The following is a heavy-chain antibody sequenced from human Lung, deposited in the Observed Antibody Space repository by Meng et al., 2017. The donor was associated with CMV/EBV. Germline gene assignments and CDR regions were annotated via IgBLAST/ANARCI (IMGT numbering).Heavy chain of an antibody. CDR1: VSSCNVA. D-gene: IGHD6-19*01. CDR3: ARDQVTSRVWSNRFDP. CDR2: TYYRLLWFN. Sequence: VSSCNVAWNWIRQPPSRGLEWLGRTYYRLLWFNEYAVSVKSRINIEADTSKNQFSLQLDSVTPEDTAVYYCARDQVTSRVWSNRFDPWGQGILVTVSS. V-gene: IGHV6-1*01. J-gene: IGHJ5*02.